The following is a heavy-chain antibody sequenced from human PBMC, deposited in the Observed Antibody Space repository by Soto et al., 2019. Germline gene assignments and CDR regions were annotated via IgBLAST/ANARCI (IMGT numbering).Heavy chain of an antibody. CDR1: GFTFSNYA. CDR2: ISGSGGNT. V-gene: IGHV3-23*01. Sequence: EVQLLESGGGLVQPGGSLRLSCAASGFTFSNYAMRWLRQAPGKGLEWVSISGSGGNTYYADSVKGRFTISRDNSKNTLYLQMNSLRAEDTAVYYCAKDQGSTLYYFDYWGQGTLVTVSS. D-gene: IGHD2-2*01. J-gene: IGHJ4*02. CDR3: AKDQGSTLYYFDY.